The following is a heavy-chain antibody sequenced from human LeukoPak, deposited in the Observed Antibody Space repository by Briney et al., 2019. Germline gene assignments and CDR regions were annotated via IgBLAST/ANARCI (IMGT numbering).Heavy chain of an antibody. CDR1: GFTISSYG. CDR3: AFTSGSYYYYYGMDV. Sequence: PGRSLRLSCAASGFTISSYGMHWVRQAPGKGLEWVAVISYDGSNKYYADSVKGRFTIPRDNSKNTLYLQMNSLRAEDTAVYYCAFTSGSYYYYYGMDVWGQGTTVTVSS. J-gene: IGHJ6*02. D-gene: IGHD1-26*01. V-gene: IGHV3-30*03. CDR2: ISYDGSNK.